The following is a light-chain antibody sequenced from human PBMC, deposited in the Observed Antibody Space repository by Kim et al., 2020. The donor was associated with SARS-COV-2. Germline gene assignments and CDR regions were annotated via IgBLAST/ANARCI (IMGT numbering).Light chain of an antibody. V-gene: IGLV1-44*01. CDR3: ASWDDSLNGVV. Sequence: GHRVTISCSGSSSNIGSNIVNWYQQLPGTAPELLMYSNNQRPSGVSDRFSGSKSGTSASLAISGLQSDDEADYYCASWDDSLNGVVFGGGTKVTVL. CDR2: SNN. CDR1: SSNIGSNI. J-gene: IGLJ2*01.